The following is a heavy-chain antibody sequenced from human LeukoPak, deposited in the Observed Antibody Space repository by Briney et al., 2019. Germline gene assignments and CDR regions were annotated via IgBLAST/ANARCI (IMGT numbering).Heavy chain of an antibody. V-gene: IGHV1-3*01. Sequence: ASVKVSCKASGYTFTSYAMHWVRQAPGQRLEWMGWINAGNGNTKYSQKFQGRVTITRDTSASTAYMELSSLRSEDTAVYYCARWSGIAAAGTTGNYWGQGTLVTVSS. CDR3: ARWSGIAAAGTTGNY. CDR1: GYTFTSYA. CDR2: INAGNGNT. J-gene: IGHJ4*02. D-gene: IGHD6-13*01.